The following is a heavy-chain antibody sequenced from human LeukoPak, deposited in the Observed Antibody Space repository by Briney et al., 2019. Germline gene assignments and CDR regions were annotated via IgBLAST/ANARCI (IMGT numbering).Heavy chain of an antibody. CDR3: AKAIPYYYDSSGYSAL. D-gene: IGHD3-22*01. CDR2: ISGSGGST. V-gene: IGHV3-23*01. J-gene: IGHJ4*02. Sequence: GGSLRLSCAASGFTFSSYAMSWVRQAPGKGLEWVSAISGSGGSTYYADSVKGRFTISRDNSKNTLYLQMNSLRAEDTAVYYCAKAIPYYYDSSGYSALWGQGTLVTVSS. CDR1: GFTFSSYA.